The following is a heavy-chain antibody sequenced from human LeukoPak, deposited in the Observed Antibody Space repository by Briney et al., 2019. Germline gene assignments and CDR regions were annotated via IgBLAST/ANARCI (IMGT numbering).Heavy chain of an antibody. Sequence: GGSLRLSCAASGFTFSSYAMSWVRQAPGKGLGWVSAISGSGGSAYYADSVKGRFTISGDNAKNSLYLQMNSLRAEDTAVYYCARAREDCSSTSCYTKQPNYYYYYMDVWGKGATVTVSS. CDR1: GFTFSSYA. CDR2: ISGSGGSA. CDR3: ARAREDCSSTSCYTKQPNYYYYYMDV. V-gene: IGHV3-23*01. D-gene: IGHD2-2*01. J-gene: IGHJ6*03.